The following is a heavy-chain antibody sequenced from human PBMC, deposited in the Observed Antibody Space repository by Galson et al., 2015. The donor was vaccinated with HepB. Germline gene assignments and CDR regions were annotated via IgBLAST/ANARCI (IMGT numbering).Heavy chain of an antibody. CDR2: INHSGST. CDR1: GGSFSGYY. D-gene: IGHD1-26*01. CDR3: ARLGSYYHRDY. J-gene: IGHJ4*02. V-gene: IGHV4-34*01. Sequence: ETLSLTCAVYGGSFSGYYWSWIRQPPGKGLEWIGEINHSGSTNYNPSLKSRVTISVDTSKNQFSLKLSSVTAADTAVYYCARLGSYYHRDYWGQGTLVTVSS.